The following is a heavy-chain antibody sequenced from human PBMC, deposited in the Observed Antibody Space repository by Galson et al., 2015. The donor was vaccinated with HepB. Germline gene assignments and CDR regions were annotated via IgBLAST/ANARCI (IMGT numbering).Heavy chain of an antibody. CDR3: ARSLIVVVPAAKD. D-gene: IGHD2-2*01. CDR2: INPNSGGT. Sequence: SVKVSCKASGYTFTGYYMHWVRQAPGQGLEWMGWINPNSGGTNYAQKFQGRVTMTRDTSISTAYMELSRLRSDDTAVYYCARSLIVVVPAAKDWGQGTLVTVSS. V-gene: IGHV1-2*02. CDR1: GYTFTGYY. J-gene: IGHJ4*02.